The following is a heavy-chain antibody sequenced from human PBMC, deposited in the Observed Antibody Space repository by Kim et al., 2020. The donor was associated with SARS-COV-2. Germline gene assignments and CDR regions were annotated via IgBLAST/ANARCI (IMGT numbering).Heavy chain of an antibody. CDR2: IYYSGST. Sequence: SETLSLTCTVSGGSISSSSYYWGWIRQPPGKGLEWIGSIYYSGSTYYNPSLKSRVTISVDTSKNQFSLKLSSVTAADTAVYYCARVLTGYPPLFDYWGQGTLVTVSS. J-gene: IGHJ4*02. D-gene: IGHD3-9*01. CDR1: GGSISSSSYY. V-gene: IGHV4-39*07. CDR3: ARVLTGYPPLFDY.